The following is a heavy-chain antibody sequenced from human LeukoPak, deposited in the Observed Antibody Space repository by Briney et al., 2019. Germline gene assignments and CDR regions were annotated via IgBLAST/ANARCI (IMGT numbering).Heavy chain of an antibody. CDR3: ARFSASSLAKSWFDP. Sequence: GESLQISCTGSGYRFTDYWIGWMRQMAGKGLEWMGIIYPGDSETRYSPSFQGQVTISADKSISTAYPQWSSLKASDSAMYYCARFSASSLAKSWFDPWGQGTLVTVSS. CDR2: IYPGDSET. CDR1: GYRFTDYW. J-gene: IGHJ5*02. D-gene: IGHD5-12*01. V-gene: IGHV5-51*01.